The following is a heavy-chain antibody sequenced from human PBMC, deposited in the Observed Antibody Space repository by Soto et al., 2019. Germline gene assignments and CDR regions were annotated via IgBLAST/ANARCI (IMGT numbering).Heavy chain of an antibody. Sequence: QVQLVESGGGVVQPGRSLRLSCAASGFTFSSYAMHWVRQAPGKGLEWVAVISYDGSNKYYADSVKGRFTISRDNSKNTLYLQMNSPRAEDTAVYYCARDIDYDFWSGTGYGMDVWGQGTTVTVSS. D-gene: IGHD3-3*01. V-gene: IGHV3-30-3*01. CDR3: ARDIDYDFWSGTGYGMDV. J-gene: IGHJ6*02. CDR1: GFTFSSYA. CDR2: ISYDGSNK.